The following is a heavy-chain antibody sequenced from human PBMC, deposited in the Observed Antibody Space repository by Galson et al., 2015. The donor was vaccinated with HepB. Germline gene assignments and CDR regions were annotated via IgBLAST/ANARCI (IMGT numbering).Heavy chain of an antibody. CDR1: GFTFSLFA. V-gene: IGHV3-30-3*01. J-gene: IGHJ4*02. CDR3: ARARDRYGSGGPLDY. D-gene: IGHD3-10*01. Sequence: SLRLSCAASGFTFSLFAIHWVRQAPGKGLEWVAMISYDGSNKYYADSEKGRFTISRDNPKNTLYLQMDSLRIEDTAIYSCARARDRYGSGGPLDYWGQGNLVTVSS. CDR2: ISYDGSNK.